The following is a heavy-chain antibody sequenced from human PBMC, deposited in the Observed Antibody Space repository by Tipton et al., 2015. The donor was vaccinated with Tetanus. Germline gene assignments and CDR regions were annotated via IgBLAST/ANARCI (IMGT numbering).Heavy chain of an antibody. Sequence: TLSLTCDVSGGSISGGGYSWSWIRQPPGPGKGLEWIGYIYESGTTHYNPPLKSRVTLSLDMSKNHVSLNLTSVTAADTAVYYCARAVRFYYDSSTYYQYYFDSWGQGTLVTVSS. CDR2: IYESGTT. CDR3: ARAVRFYYDSSTYYQYYFDS. V-gene: IGHV4-30-2*01. CDR1: GGSISGGGYS. J-gene: IGHJ4*02. D-gene: IGHD3-22*01.